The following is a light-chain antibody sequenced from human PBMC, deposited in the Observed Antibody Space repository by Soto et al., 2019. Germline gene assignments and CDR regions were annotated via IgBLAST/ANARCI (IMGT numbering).Light chain of an antibody. CDR3: QQYGSSPLIT. V-gene: IGKV3-20*01. J-gene: IGKJ5*01. CDR1: QSVSSSY. CDR2: GAS. Sequence: EIVLTQSPGTLSLSPGERATLSCRASQSVSSSYLAWYQQKPGQAPRLLIYGASSRATGIPDRFSGSGSGTDSTLTIIRLEPEDFAVYYCQQYGSSPLITFGQGTRLEIK.